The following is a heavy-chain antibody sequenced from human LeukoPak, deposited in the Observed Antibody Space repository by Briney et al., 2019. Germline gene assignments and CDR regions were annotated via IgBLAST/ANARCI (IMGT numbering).Heavy chain of an antibody. J-gene: IGHJ4*02. CDR3: ARSFWGSESYPSDY. V-gene: IGHV4-61*02. CDR2: IYTSGST. Sequence: PSETLSLTCTVSGGSISSGSYYWSWIRQPAGKGLEWIGRIYTSGSTNYNPSLKSRVTISVDTSKNQFSLKLSSVTAADTAVYYCARSFWGSESYPSDYWGQGTLVTVSS. CDR1: GGSISSGSYY. D-gene: IGHD3-10*01.